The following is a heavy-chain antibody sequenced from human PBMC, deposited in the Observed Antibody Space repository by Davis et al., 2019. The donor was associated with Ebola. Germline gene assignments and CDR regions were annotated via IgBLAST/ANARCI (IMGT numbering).Heavy chain of an antibody. CDR1: GFTFRNYW. CDR2: IGQDGDQR. D-gene: IGHD4-23*01. Sequence: PGGSLRLSCVASGFTFRNYWMTWVRQAPGKGLEWVANIGQDGDQRYSVDSVKGRFTISRDNAKNSLYLQMTSLRAEDTAVYYCARDITWATEVKGGMNGFDVWGQGTTVTVSS. CDR3: ARDITWATEVKGGMNGFDV. J-gene: IGHJ6*02. V-gene: IGHV3-7*01.